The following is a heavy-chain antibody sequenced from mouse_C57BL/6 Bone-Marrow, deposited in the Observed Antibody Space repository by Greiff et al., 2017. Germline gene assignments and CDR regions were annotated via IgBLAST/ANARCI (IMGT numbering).Heavy chain of an antibody. J-gene: IGHJ4*01. V-gene: IGHV1-64*01. CDR2: IHPNSGST. Sequence: VQLQQSGAELVKPGASVKLSCKASGYTFTSYWMHWVKQRPGQGLEWIGMIHPNSGSTNYNEKFKSKATLTVDQSSSTAYMQHSSLTSEDSAVYYEARRYYGSSKYYYAMDYGGQGTSVTVSS. D-gene: IGHD1-1*01. CDR1: GYTFTSYW. CDR3: ARRYYGSSKYYYAMDY.